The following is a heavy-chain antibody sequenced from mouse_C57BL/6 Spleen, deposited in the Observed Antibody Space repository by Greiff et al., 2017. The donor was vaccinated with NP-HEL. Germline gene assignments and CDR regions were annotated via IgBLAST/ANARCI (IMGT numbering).Heavy chain of an antibody. CDR1: GYTFTSYW. Sequence: VQLQQSGAELVKPGASVKLSCKASGYTFTSYWMHWVKQRPGQGLEWIGMIHPNSGSTNYNEKFKSKATLTVDKSSSTAYMQLNSLTSEDSAVYDCARCTVETSFYAMDYWGQGTAVTVSS. V-gene: IGHV1-64*01. CDR2: IHPNSGST. J-gene: IGHJ4*01. CDR3: ARCTVETSFYAMDY. D-gene: IGHD1-1*01.